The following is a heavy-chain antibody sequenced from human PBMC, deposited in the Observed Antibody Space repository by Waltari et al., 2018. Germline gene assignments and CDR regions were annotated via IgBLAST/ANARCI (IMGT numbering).Heavy chain of an antibody. J-gene: IGHJ3*02. CDR3: ARGKGRRVAAPGGPGDGFDI. Sequence: QVQLQASGPGLVKPSETLSLTCAVAGYSISSGLYWGWIRQPPGKGMEWIGSIYHSGTTYYNPSLKSRVTISVDTSNNHFSLTLSPVTAADTALYYCARGKGRRVAAPGGPGDGFDIWGQGTMVTVSS. CDR2: IYHSGTT. D-gene: IGHD6-13*01. V-gene: IGHV4-38-2*01. CDR1: GYSISSGLY.